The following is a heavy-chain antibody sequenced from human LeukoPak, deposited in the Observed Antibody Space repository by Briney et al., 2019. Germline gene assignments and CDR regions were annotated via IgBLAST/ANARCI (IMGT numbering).Heavy chain of an antibody. CDR1: GFTFSSYS. CDR2: ISRSSSYI. CDR3: ARDNNDRQDTAMAIYYYYYYGMDV. Sequence: GSLRLSCAASGFTFSSYSMNWVRQAPGKGLEWVSSISRSSSYIYYADSVKGRFTISRDNAKNSLYLQMNSLRAEDTAVYYCARDNNDRQDTAMAIYYYYYYGMDVWGQGTTVTVSS. J-gene: IGHJ6*02. V-gene: IGHV3-21*01. D-gene: IGHD5-18*01.